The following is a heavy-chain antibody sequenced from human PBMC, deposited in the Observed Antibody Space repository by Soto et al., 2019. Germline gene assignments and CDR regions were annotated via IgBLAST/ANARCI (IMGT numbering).Heavy chain of an antibody. Sequence: QVQLVQSGAEVKKPGASVKVSCKASGYTFVNYEINWVRQATGQGLEWLGWMNPHSGDTFYAQNFQGRVTMTRNPSITTAYMELNSLKSEDTAVYYCARQQAMAYWGQGTLVTVSS. V-gene: IGHV1-8*01. CDR1: GYTFVNYE. CDR2: MNPHSGDT. J-gene: IGHJ4*02. CDR3: ARQQAMAY.